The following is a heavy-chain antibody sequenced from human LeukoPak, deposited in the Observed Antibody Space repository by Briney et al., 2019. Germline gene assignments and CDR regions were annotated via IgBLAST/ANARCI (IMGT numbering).Heavy chain of an antibody. D-gene: IGHD6-19*01. CDR3: AKYQRQWLPKGGFDY. V-gene: IGHV3-30*18. J-gene: IGHJ4*02. CDR1: GFTFSSYG. CDR2: ISYDGSNK. Sequence: GRSLRLSCAASGFTFSSYGMHWVRQAPGKGLEWVAVISYDGSNKYYADSVKGRFTISRDNSKNTLYLQMNSLRAEDTAVYYCAKYQRQWLPKGGFDYWGQGTLVTVSS.